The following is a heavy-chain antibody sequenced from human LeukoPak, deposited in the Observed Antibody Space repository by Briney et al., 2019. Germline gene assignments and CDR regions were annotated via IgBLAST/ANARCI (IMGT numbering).Heavy chain of an antibody. J-gene: IGHJ4*02. CDR3: AGRYSSGLGPN. CDR2: INHSGST. Sequence: SETLSLTCAVYGGSFSGYYWSWVRQPPGKGLEWIGEINHSGSTNYNPSLKSRVTISVDTSKNQFSLKLSSVTAADTAVYYCAGRYSSGLGPNWGQGTLVTVSS. CDR1: GGSFSGYY. D-gene: IGHD6-19*01. V-gene: IGHV4-34*01.